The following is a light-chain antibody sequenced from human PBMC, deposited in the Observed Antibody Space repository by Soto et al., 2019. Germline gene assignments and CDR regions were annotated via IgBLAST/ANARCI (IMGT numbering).Light chain of an antibody. V-gene: IGKV3-20*01. CDR3: QQYGGSPRT. Sequence: EIVLTQCPGTLSLSPGEGATLSCRASQSISSNFLAWYQQKRGQAPRLLIHGASNRATGIPDRFSGSGSGTDFTLTITRLEPEDFAVYYCQQYGGSPRTFGQGTKVDIK. CDR1: QSISSNF. J-gene: IGKJ1*01. CDR2: GAS.